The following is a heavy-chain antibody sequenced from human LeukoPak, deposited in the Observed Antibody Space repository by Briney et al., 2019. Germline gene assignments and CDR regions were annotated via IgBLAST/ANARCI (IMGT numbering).Heavy chain of an antibody. CDR2: IYLSGKT. V-gene: IGHV4-38-2*01. CDR3: ARHIFDYDFWSGYYYYFDY. Sequence: SETLSLTCAVSGYSLSSGYYWGWIRQPPGKGLGGIGSIYLSGKTYYNPSLKSGHTISVDTPKNEFSLKLSSVTDADPAVYYCARHIFDYDFWSGYYYYFDYWGQGTLVTVSS. CDR1: GYSLSSGYY. J-gene: IGHJ4*02. D-gene: IGHD3-3*01.